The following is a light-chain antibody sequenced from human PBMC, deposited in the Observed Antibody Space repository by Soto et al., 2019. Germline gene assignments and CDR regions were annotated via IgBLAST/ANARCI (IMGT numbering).Light chain of an antibody. CDR2: GTS. CDR3: LLFNNNIWV. CDR1: TGAVTSCYY. Sequence: QAVVTQDPSLTVSPGGTVTLTCASSTGAVTSCYYPNWFQQKPGQAPRSLIYGTSDKQSWTPARFSGFLLGSKASLTVSGVQPEDEADYYCLLFNNNIWVFGGGTKLTVL. V-gene: IGLV7-43*01. J-gene: IGLJ3*02.